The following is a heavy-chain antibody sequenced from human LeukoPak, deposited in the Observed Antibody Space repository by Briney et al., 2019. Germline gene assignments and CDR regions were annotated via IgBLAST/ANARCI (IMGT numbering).Heavy chain of an antibody. CDR2: IYPGDSDT. CDR3: ARQKNPGYSSSWYVPSWFDP. CDR1: GYSFTSYW. V-gene: IGHV5-51*01. Sequence: GESLKISCKGSGYSFTSYWIGWVRQMPGKGLEWMGIIYPGDSDTRYSSSFQGQVTISADKSISTAYLQWSSLKALDTAMYYYARQKNPGYSSSWYVPSWFDPWGQGTLVTVSS. D-gene: IGHD6-13*01. J-gene: IGHJ5*02.